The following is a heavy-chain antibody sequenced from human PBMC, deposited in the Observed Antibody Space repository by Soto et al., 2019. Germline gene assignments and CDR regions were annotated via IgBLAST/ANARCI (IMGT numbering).Heavy chain of an antibody. CDR1: GFNISSYW. CDR2: INGDGSFT. V-gene: IGHV3-74*01. CDR3: ARLMGTSFDL. D-gene: IGHD2-8*01. J-gene: IGHJ4*02. Sequence: GGSLRLSCAASGFNISSYWIHWVRQVPGKGLVWVSRINGDGSFTRYADSVKGRFTISRDDSKNSLSLQMNSLKTEDTAVYFCARLMGTSFDLWGQGTLVTVSS.